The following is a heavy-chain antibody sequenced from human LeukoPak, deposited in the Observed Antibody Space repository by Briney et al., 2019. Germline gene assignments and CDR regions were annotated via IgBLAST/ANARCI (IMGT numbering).Heavy chain of an antibody. Sequence: PGGSLRLSCAASGFTFSSYAMHCVRQAPGKGLEWVAVISYDGSNKYYADSVKGRFTISRDNSKNTLYLQMNSLRAEDTAVYYCARGDYYGSGTYYYYGMDVWGQGTTVTVSS. D-gene: IGHD3-10*01. J-gene: IGHJ6*02. CDR3: ARGDYYGSGTYYYYGMDV. CDR1: GFTFSSYA. V-gene: IGHV3-30-3*01. CDR2: ISYDGSNK.